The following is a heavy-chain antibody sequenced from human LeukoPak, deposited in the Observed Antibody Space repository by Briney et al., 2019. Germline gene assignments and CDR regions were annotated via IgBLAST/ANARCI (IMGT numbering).Heavy chain of an antibody. CDR2: IYPADSDT. D-gene: IGHD5-24*01. V-gene: IGHV5-51*01. CDR3: TRLISRGSDYNYVDD. J-gene: IGHJ4*02. Sequence: GESLKISCKGSGYRFTNYHIGWVRQMPGKGLEWMGIIYPADSDTRYRPTFRGQVTISVDKSINTAYLQWSSLKASDTAVYYCTRLISRGSDYNYVDDWGQGTLITVSS. CDR1: GYRFTNYH.